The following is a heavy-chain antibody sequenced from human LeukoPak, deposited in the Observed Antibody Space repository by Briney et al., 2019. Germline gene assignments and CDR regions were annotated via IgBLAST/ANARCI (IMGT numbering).Heavy chain of an antibody. V-gene: IGHV3-7*01. CDR2: IKHNGGEK. CDR1: GFTFTDYF. Sequence: QTGGSLRLSCVASGFTFTDYFMSWVRQAPGKGLEWEASIKHNGGEKYYVDSVKGRFTISRDNAKNSLYLEMSSLRVEDTAVYYCARDRGWRSSGYYLYHFDYWGQGTLVTFAS. CDR3: ARDRGWRSSGYYLYHFDY. J-gene: IGHJ4*02. D-gene: IGHD3-22*01.